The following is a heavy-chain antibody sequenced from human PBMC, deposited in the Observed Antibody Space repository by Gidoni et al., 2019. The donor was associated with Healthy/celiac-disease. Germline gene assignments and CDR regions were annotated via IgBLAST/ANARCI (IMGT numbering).Heavy chain of an antibody. CDR1: GFPFSSYS. J-gene: IGHJ4*02. CDR3: ARVFGFGEACDY. CDR2: MSSSSSYI. Sequence: EVQLVESGGGLVKPGGSLRLSCSASGFPFSSYSMNWVRQAPGKGLEWVSSMSSSSSYIYYADSVKGRFTISRDNAKNSLYLQMNSLRAEDTAVYYCARVFGFGEACDYWGQGTLVTVSS. V-gene: IGHV3-21*01. D-gene: IGHD3-10*01.